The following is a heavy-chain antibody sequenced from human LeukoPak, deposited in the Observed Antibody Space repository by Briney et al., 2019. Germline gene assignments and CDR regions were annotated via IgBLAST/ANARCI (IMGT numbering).Heavy chain of an antibody. V-gene: IGHV3-23*01. J-gene: IGHJ4*02. D-gene: IGHD3-9*01. CDR1: GFTFSSYG. Sequence: QPGGSLRLSCAASGFTFSSYGMTWVRQAPGKGLEWVSGISDSGGSTYYADSVKGRFTISRDQSKNTLFLQMNSLRAEDTAVYYCAKDSNFDWLLGVFDHWGQGTLVTVSS. CDR2: ISDSGGST. CDR3: AKDSNFDWLLGVFDH.